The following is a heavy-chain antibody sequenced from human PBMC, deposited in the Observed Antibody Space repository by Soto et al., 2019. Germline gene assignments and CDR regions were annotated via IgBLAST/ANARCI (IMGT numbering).Heavy chain of an antibody. CDR3: ARDATYCGGDCYGPTPGY. J-gene: IGHJ4*02. CDR2: ISSSSSTI. CDR1: GFTFSSYS. V-gene: IGHV3-48*02. D-gene: IGHD2-21*02. Sequence: GSLRLSCAASGFTFSSYSMNWVRQAPGKGLEWVSYISSSSSTIYYADSVKGRFTISRDNAKNSLYLQMNSLRDEDTAVYYCARDATYCGGDCYGPTPGYWGQGTLVTVSS.